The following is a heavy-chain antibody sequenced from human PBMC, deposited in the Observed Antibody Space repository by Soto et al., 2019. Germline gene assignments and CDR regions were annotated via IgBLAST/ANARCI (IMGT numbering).Heavy chain of an antibody. Sequence: SLRLSCAASGFTFSSYGMHWVRQAPGKGLEWVAVIWYDGSNKYYADSVKGRFTISRDNSRNTLDLQMNSLRAEDTAVYYCAKDTYYYDRSGYYTYDHWGQGTQVTVSS. CDR2: IWYDGSNK. CDR3: AKDTYYYDRSGYYTYDH. D-gene: IGHD3-22*01. V-gene: IGHV3-33*06. J-gene: IGHJ4*02. CDR1: GFTFSSYG.